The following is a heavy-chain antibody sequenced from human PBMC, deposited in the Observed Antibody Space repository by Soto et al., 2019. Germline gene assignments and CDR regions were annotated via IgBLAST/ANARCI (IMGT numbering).Heavy chain of an antibody. CDR3: ARNGFHYGSGSYYNWFDP. Sequence: QVQLVQSGAEVKKPGSSVTVSCKASGGTFSSYAISWVRQAPGQGLEWMGGIIPIFGTANYAQKFQGRVTITADESTSTAYMELSSRRAEDTAVYYCARNGFHYGSGSYYNWFDPWGQGTLVTVSS. CDR1: GGTFSSYA. V-gene: IGHV1-69*01. CDR2: IIPIFGTA. D-gene: IGHD3-10*01. J-gene: IGHJ5*02.